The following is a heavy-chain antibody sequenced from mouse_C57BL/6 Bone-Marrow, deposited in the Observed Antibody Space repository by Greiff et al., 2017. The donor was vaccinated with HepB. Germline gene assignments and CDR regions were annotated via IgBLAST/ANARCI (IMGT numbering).Heavy chain of an antibody. J-gene: IGHJ2*01. CDR2: FYPGSGSI. CDR1: GYTFTEYT. D-gene: IGHD1-1*02. CDR3: ARHEEWYRTFDY. Sequence: QVQLQQSGAELVKPGASVKLSCKASGYTFTEYTIHWVKQRSGQGLEWIGWFYPGSGSINYNEKFKDKATLTADKSSSTVYMELSRLTSEDSSVYFGARHEEWYRTFDYWGQGTTLTVYS. V-gene: IGHV1-62-2*01.